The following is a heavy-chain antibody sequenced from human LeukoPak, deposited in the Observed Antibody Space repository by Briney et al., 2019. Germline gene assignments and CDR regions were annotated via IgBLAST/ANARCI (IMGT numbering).Heavy chain of an antibody. CDR2: MNPNSGNT. J-gene: IGHJ4*02. V-gene: IGHV1-8*02. Sequence: ASVKVSCKASGYTFTSYDINWVRQATGQGLEWMGWMNPNSGNTGYAQKLQGRVTMTTDTSTSTAYMELRSLRSDDTAVYYCARAGYSSGYFDYWGQGTLVTVSS. CDR1: GYTFTSYD. D-gene: IGHD6-19*01. CDR3: ARAGYSSGYFDY.